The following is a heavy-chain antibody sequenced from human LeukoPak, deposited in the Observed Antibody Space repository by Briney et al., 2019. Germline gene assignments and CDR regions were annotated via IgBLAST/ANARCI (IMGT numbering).Heavy chain of an antibody. D-gene: IGHD4-23*01. CDR3: ARGRPHGNDY. J-gene: IGHJ4*02. CDR1: GFTFSSYW. CDR2: IASDGSST. V-gene: IGHV3-74*01. Sequence: GGSLRLSCAASGFTFSSYWMNWVRQAPGKGLVWVSRIASDGSSTTYADSVKGRFSIPRDNTKNTLYLQMNSLRVEDTAVYYCARGRPHGNDYWGQGTLVTVSS.